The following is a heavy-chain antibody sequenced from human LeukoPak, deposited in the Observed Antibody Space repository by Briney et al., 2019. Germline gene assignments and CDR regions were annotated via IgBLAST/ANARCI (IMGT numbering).Heavy chain of an antibody. J-gene: IGHJ4*02. D-gene: IGHD2-15*01. Sequence: ASVKVSCKASGGTFSSYAISWVRQAPGQGLEWMGGIIPIFGTADYAQKFQGRVTITTDESTSTAYMELSSLRSEDTAVYYCARGSALPALSFAYWGQPTLVTASS. CDR2: IIPIFGTA. CDR3: ARGSALPALSFAY. CDR1: GGTFSSYA. V-gene: IGHV1-69*05.